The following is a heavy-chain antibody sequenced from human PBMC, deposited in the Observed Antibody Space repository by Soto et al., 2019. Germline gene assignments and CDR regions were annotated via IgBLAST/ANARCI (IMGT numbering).Heavy chain of an antibody. CDR1: GYTFTGYY. V-gene: IGHV1-2*02. D-gene: IGHD1-7*01. Sequence: ASVKVSCKASGYTFTGYYMHWVRQAPGQGLEWMGWINPNSGGTNYAQKFQGRVTMTRDTSISTAYMELSRLRSDDTAVYYCARGDWNYDNYYGMDVWGQGTTVTVSS. CDR3: ARGDWNYDNYYGMDV. CDR2: INPNSGGT. J-gene: IGHJ6*02.